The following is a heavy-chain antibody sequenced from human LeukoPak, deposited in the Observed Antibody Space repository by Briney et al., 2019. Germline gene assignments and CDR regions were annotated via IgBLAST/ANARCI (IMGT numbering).Heavy chain of an antibody. CDR3: ARDRPDYGGNLDIDY. D-gene: IGHD4-23*01. J-gene: IGHJ4*02. Sequence: GGSLRLSCAASGFSFNSYTMYWVRQAPGKGLERVSSISSSGSYVYYTDSVKGRFTISRDYAKNSLSLQMNSLRAEDTAVYYCARDRPDYGGNLDIDYWGQGTLVTVSS. CDR2: ISSSGSYV. V-gene: IGHV3-21*01. CDR1: GFSFNSYT.